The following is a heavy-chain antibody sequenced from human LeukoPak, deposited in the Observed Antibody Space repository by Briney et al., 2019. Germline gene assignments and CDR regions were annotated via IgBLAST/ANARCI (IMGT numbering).Heavy chain of an antibody. D-gene: IGHD4-17*01. CDR2: IYYSGST. J-gene: IGHJ3*02. CDR3: ARDPTTVTKGLDI. CDR1: GGSISSYY. V-gene: IGHV4-59*01. Sequence: SETLSLTCPVSGGSISSYYWSWIRPPPGRGLEWIGYIYYSGSTNYNPSLKSRVTISVDTSKNQFSLKLSSVTAADTAVYCCARDPTTVTKGLDIWGQGAMGTVSS.